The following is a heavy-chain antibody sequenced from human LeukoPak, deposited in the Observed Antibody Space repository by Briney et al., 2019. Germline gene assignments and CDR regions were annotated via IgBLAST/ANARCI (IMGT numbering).Heavy chain of an antibody. CDR1: GGSISSYY. J-gene: IGHJ1*01. V-gene: IGHV4-59*01. CDR3: ASTYTSSWYSIQH. Sequence: SETLSLTCTVSGGSISSYYWYWIRQPPGKGLEWIGYIYYSGSTNYNPSLKSRVTISVDTSKNQFSLKLSSVTAADTAVYYCASTYTSSWYSIQHWGQGTLVTVSS. CDR2: IYYSGST. D-gene: IGHD6-13*01.